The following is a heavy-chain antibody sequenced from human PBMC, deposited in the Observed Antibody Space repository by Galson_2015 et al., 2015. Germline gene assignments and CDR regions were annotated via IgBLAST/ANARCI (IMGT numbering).Heavy chain of an antibody. J-gene: IGHJ5*02. CDR3: ARVGDIVVVPAAPDWFDP. CDR2: INPSSGGT. CDR1: GYTFTGYY. D-gene: IGHD2-2*01. V-gene: IGHV1-2*06. Sequence: SVKVSCKASGYTFTGYYMHWVRQAPGQGLEWMGRINPSSGGTNYAQKFQGRVTMTRDTSISTAYMELSRLRSDDTAVYYCARVGDIVVVPAAPDWFDPWGQGTLVTVSS.